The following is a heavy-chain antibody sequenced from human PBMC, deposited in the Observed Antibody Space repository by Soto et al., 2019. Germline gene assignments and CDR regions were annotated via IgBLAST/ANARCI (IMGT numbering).Heavy chain of an antibody. Sequence: SETLSLTCTVSGGSNSSGGYYWSWIRQRPGEGLEWIGYIFYSGTAYYNPSLKSRLTISVDTSKNQFSLKLSSVTAADTAVYYCARTDYGTAYFDPWGQGSLVTVSS. CDR3: ARTDYGTAYFDP. CDR1: GGSNSSGGYY. CDR2: IFYSGTA. V-gene: IGHV4-30-4*08. J-gene: IGHJ5*02. D-gene: IGHD3-10*01.